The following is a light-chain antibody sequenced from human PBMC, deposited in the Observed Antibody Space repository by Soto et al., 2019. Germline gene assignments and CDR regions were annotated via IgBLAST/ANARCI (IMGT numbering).Light chain of an antibody. CDR1: KNDIGVYDF. V-gene: IGLV2-8*01. CDR3: KSYAGSNTYV. J-gene: IGLJ1*01. Sequence: QSALPQPPSASGSPGQSVTISCTGTKNDIGVYDFVSWYQHHPGKAPRLIIYEVVQRPSGVPGRFSGSKSGNTASLTVSGLQAADEADYFCKSYAGSNTYVFGSGTKVTVL. CDR2: EVV.